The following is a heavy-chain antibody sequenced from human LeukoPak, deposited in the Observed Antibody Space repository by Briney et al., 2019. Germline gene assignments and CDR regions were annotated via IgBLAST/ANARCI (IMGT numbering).Heavy chain of an antibody. D-gene: IGHD1-26*01. CDR3: AKYGPQDSGSSHFDY. CDR1: GFTFSSYA. CDR2: ISYDGSNK. Sequence: GGSLRLSCAASGFTFSSYAMHWVRQAPGKGLEWVAVISYDGSNKYYADSVKGRFTTSRDNSKNTLFLQMNSLRAEDTAIYYCAKYGPQDSGSSHFDYWGQGALVTVSS. J-gene: IGHJ4*02. V-gene: IGHV3-30-3*02.